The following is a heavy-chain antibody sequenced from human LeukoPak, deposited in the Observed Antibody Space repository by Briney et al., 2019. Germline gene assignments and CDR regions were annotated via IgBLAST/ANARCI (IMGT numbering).Heavy chain of an antibody. CDR1: GFTFRNYG. Sequence: GGSLRLSCAASGFTFRNYGMHWVRQAPGKGLEWVSHITASGTAMFYADSVKGRFTISRDNAKNSLYLQMNSLRDEDTAVYYCASSGSYRFDYWGQGTLVTVSS. CDR3: ASSGSYRFDY. CDR2: ITASGTAM. D-gene: IGHD1-26*01. J-gene: IGHJ4*02. V-gene: IGHV3-48*02.